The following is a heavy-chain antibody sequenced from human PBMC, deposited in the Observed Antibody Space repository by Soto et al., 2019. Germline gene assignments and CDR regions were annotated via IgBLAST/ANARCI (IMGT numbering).Heavy chain of an antibody. CDR3: ARLVGPHRRSGDYVGDFDI. V-gene: IGHV3-48*01. CDR1: EFIFSDYG. CDR2: ISTSRSTI. Sequence: GGSLRLSCAASEFIFSDYGMNWVRQAPGKGLEWISYISASSSTISYISTSRSTIYYADSVKGRFTISRDNAKNSLYLQMHSLRAADTAVYYCARLVGPHRRSGDYVGDFDIWGQGTMVTVS. J-gene: IGHJ3*02. D-gene: IGHD4-17*01.